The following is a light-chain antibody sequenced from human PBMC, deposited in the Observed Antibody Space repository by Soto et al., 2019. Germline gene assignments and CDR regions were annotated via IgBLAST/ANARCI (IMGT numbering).Light chain of an antibody. CDR3: QQYENLPLT. V-gene: IGKV1-33*01. Sequence: DIQMTQSPSSLSASVGDRVTITCQASQDISNYLNWYQQKPGKAPKLLIYDVSKLETGVPSRFSGSGSGTDFTVIISSLQPEDIGTYYCQQYENLPLTFGGGTKVEIK. CDR1: QDISNY. J-gene: IGKJ4*01. CDR2: DVS.